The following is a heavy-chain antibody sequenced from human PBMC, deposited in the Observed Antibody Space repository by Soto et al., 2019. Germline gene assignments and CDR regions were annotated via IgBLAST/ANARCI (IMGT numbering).Heavy chain of an antibody. Sequence: QVQLQESGPGLVKPSETLSLTCTVSGGSISTYYWSWILQPPGKGLEWIGYIYYSGSTTYNPSLRSPVTISVDTSKNQFSLKLSSVTAADTAVYYCARSRWDSNWFDPWGQGILVTVSS. CDR2: IYYSGST. D-gene: IGHD1-26*01. V-gene: IGHV4-59*01. J-gene: IGHJ5*02. CDR3: ARSRWDSNWFDP. CDR1: GGSISTYY.